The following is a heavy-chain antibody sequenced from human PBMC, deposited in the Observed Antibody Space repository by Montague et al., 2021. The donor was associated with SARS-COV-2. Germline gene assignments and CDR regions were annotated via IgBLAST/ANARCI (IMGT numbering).Heavy chain of an antibody. J-gene: IGHJ4*02. CDR2: IHTSGST. CDR3: ASSHRGGDCY. D-gene: IGHD2-21*02. CDR1: GGSICYGSYF. V-gene: IGHV4-61*02. Sequence: TLSLTCTVSGGSICYGSYFWTWIRQPAGKGLEWIGRIHTSGSTNYNPSLKSRVAISIDTSKDQFSLELSSVTAADTAVYYCASSHRGGDCYSGQGTLVTVSS.